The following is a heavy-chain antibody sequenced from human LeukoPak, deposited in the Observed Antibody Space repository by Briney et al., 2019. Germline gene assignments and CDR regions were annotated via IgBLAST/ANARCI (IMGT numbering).Heavy chain of an antibody. D-gene: IGHD6-19*01. Sequence: SETLSLTCAVYGGSFSGYYWSWIRQPPGKGLEWTGEINHSGSTNYNPSLKSRVTMSVDASKNQFSLKLGSVTAADTAVYYCARGGRIAGAHWGQGTLVTVSS. V-gene: IGHV4-34*01. CDR1: GGSFSGYY. CDR3: ARGGRIAGAH. J-gene: IGHJ4*02. CDR2: INHSGST.